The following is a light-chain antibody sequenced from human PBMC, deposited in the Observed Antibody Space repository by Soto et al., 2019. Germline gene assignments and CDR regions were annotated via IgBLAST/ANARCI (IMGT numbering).Light chain of an antibody. V-gene: IGKV3-15*01. CDR3: QQYNSYPWT. J-gene: IGKJ1*01. CDR1: QSISGT. Sequence: DIEMTQSPATLSASPGCRATLSCRASQSISGTLAWYQQKPGQAPKLLIHGASTRAPGVPARFSGSGSGTDFTLTISSLQSEDFAVYYCQQYNSYPWTFGQGTKVDIK. CDR2: GAS.